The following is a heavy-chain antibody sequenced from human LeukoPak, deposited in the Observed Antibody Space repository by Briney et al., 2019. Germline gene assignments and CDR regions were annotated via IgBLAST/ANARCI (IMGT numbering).Heavy chain of an antibody. CDR1: GGSISSSSYY. J-gene: IGHJ5*02. Sequence: SETLSLTCTVSGGSISSSSYYWGWIRQPPGKGLEWFGSIYYSGSTYYNPSLKSRVTISVDTSKNQFSLKLSSVTAADTAVYYCARYGSGSYYRSFDPWGQGTLVTVSS. D-gene: IGHD3-10*01. V-gene: IGHV4-39*01. CDR3: ARYGSGSYYRSFDP. CDR2: IYYSGST.